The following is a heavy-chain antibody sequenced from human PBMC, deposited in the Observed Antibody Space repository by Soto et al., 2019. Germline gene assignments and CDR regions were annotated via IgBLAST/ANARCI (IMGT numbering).Heavy chain of an antibody. V-gene: IGHV1-3*01. D-gene: IGHD4-17*01. Sequence: QVQLVQSGAEVKKPGASVKVSCKASGYTFASYTLHWVRQAPGQRFEWLGWISAGNGNTKSSQKFPDSVTIYKNTSSSPVSMQPTGVTSEDSATNDGARISIDPLTASCYCDPGGEGSPVPVSS. CDR1: GYTFASYT. J-gene: IGHJ1*01. CDR2: ISAGNGNT. CDR3: ARISIDPLTASCYCDP.